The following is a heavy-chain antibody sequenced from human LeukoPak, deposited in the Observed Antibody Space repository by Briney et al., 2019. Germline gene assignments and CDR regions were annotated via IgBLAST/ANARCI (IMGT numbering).Heavy chain of an antibody. CDR2: ISYDGSNK. Sequence: PGRSLRLSCAASGFTFSSYGMHWVRQAPGKGLAWVAAISYDGSNKSYADSVEGRFTISRDKSKNTLYLQMNSLRAEDTAVYYCARDRVKWLVQRERSIDYWGQGTLVTVSS. D-gene: IGHD6-19*01. J-gene: IGHJ4*02. CDR3: ARDRVKWLVQRERSIDY. CDR1: GFTFSSYG. V-gene: IGHV3-30*03.